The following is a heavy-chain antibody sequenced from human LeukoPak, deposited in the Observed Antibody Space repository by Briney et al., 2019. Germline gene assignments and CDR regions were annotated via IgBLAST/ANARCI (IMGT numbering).Heavy chain of an antibody. J-gene: IGHJ4*02. Sequence: PSETLSLTCAVSGGSISSGGYSWSWIRQPPGKGLEWIGYIYHSGSTYYNPSLKSRVTISVDRSKNQFSLKLSSVTAADTAVYYCARDDHSSGWSFDNWGQGTLVTVSS. CDR2: IYHSGST. CDR3: ARDDHSSGWSFDN. V-gene: IGHV4-30-2*01. CDR1: GGSISSGGYS. D-gene: IGHD6-19*01.